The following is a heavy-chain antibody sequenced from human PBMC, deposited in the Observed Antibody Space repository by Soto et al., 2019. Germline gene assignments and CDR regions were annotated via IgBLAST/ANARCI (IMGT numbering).Heavy chain of an antibody. Sequence: QVQLQESGPGLVKPSGTLSLTCAVSGGSISSGTWWSWVRQSPGKGLVWIGEIYHSGSPNYNPSPKSLVTMSVDKSQNLCSLSLSSVTAADSALYYCSRRMPAAPNWFDPWGQGTLVTVSS. V-gene: IGHV4-4*02. CDR1: GGSISSGTW. CDR3: SRRMPAAPNWFDP. CDR2: IYHSGSP. D-gene: IGHD6-13*01. J-gene: IGHJ5*02.